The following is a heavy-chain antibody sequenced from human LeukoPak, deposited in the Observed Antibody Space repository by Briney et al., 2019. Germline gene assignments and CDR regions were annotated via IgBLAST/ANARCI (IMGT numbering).Heavy chain of an antibody. CDR2: IYYGGST. D-gene: IGHD3-16*01. V-gene: IGHV4-31*03. CDR1: GGSISSGGYY. Sequence: SETLSLTCTVSGGSISSGGYYWSWIRQHPGKDLEWIGYIYYGGSTNYNPSLKSRLTISVDTSKNQFSLKLSSVTAADTAVYYCARRGRFGGRDGGEGFDLWGQGTMVTVSS. J-gene: IGHJ3*01. CDR3: ARRGRFGGRDGGEGFDL.